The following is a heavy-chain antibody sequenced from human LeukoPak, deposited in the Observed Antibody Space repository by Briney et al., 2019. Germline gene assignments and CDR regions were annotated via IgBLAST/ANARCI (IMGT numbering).Heavy chain of an antibody. Sequence: ASVKVSCKVSVYSLTELSIHWVRQAPGKGLEWMGDFDPEDAETIYAQKFQGRVTMTEDTSTDTAYMELTSLRSEDTAVYYCAILEDSPPYWGQGTLVTVSS. D-gene: IGHD2-15*01. CDR1: VYSLTELS. J-gene: IGHJ4*02. CDR3: AILEDSPPY. V-gene: IGHV1-24*01. CDR2: FDPEDAET.